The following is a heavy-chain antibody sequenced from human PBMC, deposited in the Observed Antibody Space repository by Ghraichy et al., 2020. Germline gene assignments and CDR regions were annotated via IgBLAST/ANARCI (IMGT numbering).Heavy chain of an antibody. D-gene: IGHD6-19*01. Sequence: GSLRLSCAASGFTFSSYAMTWVRQAPGKGLEWVSVISGSVGSTYYADSVKGRFTISRDNSENTLYLQMNSLRVEDTAVYYCAKDGAVAGKYAFDIWGQGTMVTVSS. CDR2: ISGSVGST. CDR1: GFTFSSYA. V-gene: IGHV3-23*01. J-gene: IGHJ3*02. CDR3: AKDGAVAGKYAFDI.